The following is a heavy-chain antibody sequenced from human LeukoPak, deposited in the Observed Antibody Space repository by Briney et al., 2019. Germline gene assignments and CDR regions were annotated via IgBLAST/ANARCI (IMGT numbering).Heavy chain of an antibody. CDR2: IYYSGST. CDR3: ARVGLRLGELSLYSPLFDY. Sequence: SQILSLTCTVSGGSISSGDYYWSWIRQPPGKGLEWIGYIYYSGSTYYNPSLKSRVTISVDTSKNQFSLKLSSVTAADTAVYYCARVGLRLGELSLYSPLFDYWGQGTLVTVTS. D-gene: IGHD3-16*02. V-gene: IGHV4-30-4*01. CDR1: GGSISSGDYY. J-gene: IGHJ4*02.